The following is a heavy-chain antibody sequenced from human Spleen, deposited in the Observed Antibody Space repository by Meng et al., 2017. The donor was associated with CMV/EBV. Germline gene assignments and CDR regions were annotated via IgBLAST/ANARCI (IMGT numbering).Heavy chain of an antibody. V-gene: IGHV3-48*03. D-gene: IGHD3-9*01. CDR1: GFTFSNYE. J-gene: IGHJ6*02. CDR3: ARDFEGTHYDILTGYYPSYYGMDV. CDR2: ISSSGSTI. Sequence: GGSLRLSCAASGFTFSNYEMNWVRQAPGKGLEWVSYISSSGSTIYYADSVKGRFTISRDNAQNSLYLQMNSLRAEDTAVYYCARDFEGTHYDILTGYYPSYYGMDVWGQGTTVTVSS.